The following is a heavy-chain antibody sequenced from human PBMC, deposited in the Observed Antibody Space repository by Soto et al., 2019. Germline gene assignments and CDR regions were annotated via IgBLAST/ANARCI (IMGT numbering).Heavy chain of an antibody. D-gene: IGHD1-1*01. CDR2: IYATGTT. Sequence: SETLSLTCTVSGASISGFYWSWIRKSAGKGLEWIGRIYATGTTDYNPSLKSRVMMSVDTSKKQFSLKLRSVTAADTAVYYCVRDGTKTLRDWFDPWGQIISVTVPS. J-gene: IGHJ5*02. CDR3: VRDGTKTLRDWFDP. V-gene: IGHV4-4*07. CDR1: GASISGFY.